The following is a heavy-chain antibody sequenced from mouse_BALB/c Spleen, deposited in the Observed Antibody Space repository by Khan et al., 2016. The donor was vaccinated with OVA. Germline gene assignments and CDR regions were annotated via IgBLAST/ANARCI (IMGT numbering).Heavy chain of an antibody. CDR1: GFNFKDTY. V-gene: IGHV14-3*02. J-gene: IGHJ1*01. CDR2: IAPANGDT. D-gene: IGHD1-1*01. Sequence: VQLKESGAELVKPGASVRLSCTASGFNFKDTYIHWVKQRPGQGLEWIGRIAPANGDTKYDPKIQDMATITSDTSSNTSFLQLRILTSEDTAVSYCTHTSYYPRFVEFWGAGTTVTVSS. CDR3: THTSYYPRFVEF.